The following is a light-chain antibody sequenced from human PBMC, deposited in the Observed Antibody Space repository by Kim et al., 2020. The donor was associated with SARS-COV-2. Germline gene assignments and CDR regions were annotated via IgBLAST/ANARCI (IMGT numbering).Light chain of an antibody. J-gene: IGKJ4*01. Sequence: ASVGDRVTITCQASQDIWSHLNWYQQTSGKAPKLLIFDASNLETGVPSRFTGRGSGTDFSFTITSLQPEDFATYYCQQYADLPLTFGGGTKVDIK. CDR3: QQYADLPLT. CDR2: DAS. V-gene: IGKV1-33*01. CDR1: QDIWSH.